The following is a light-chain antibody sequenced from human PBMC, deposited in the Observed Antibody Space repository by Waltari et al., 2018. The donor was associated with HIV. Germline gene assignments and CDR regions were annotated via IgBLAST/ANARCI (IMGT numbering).Light chain of an antibody. V-gene: IGKV3-11*01. CDR2: DAS. CDR1: QNMNRY. J-gene: IGKJ2*01. CDR3: QQRSVWPRT. Sequence: EIVLTQSPATLSLSPGERATHSCRASQNMNRYLAWYQQRPGQPPRLLMYDASKRAAGTPARFSGSGSGTDFTLTISSLEPEDFAVYYCQQRSVWPRTFGQGTKLEIK.